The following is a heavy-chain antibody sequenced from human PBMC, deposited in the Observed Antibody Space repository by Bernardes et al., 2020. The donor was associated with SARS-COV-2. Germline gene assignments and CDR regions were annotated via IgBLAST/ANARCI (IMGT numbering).Heavy chain of an antibody. CDR3: ARHWGTSWYELLFYPMDV. CDR2: INPYNGNT. J-gene: IGHJ6*02. CDR1: GYTFTSYA. V-gene: IGHV1-18*01. Sequence: ASVKVSCKASGYTFTSYAMSWVRQAPGQGLEWMGWINPYNGNTDYAQKLQGRVTMTTDTSTSTGYMELGSLRSDDTAVYYCARHWGTSWYELLFYPMDVWGQGTTVTVSS. D-gene: IGHD6-13*01.